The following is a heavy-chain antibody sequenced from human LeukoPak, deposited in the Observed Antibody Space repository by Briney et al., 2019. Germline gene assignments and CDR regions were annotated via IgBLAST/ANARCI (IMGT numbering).Heavy chain of an antibody. CDR3: ARCLLWENPAEDVFDI. V-gene: IGHV1-18*01. CDR1: GGTFSSYA. Sequence: ASVKVSCKASGGTFSSYAINWVRQAPGQGLEWMGWISTSNGNTNYAENLQGRVTMTTDTSTSTAYMELRSLRSDDTAVYYCARCLLWENPAEDVFDIWGQGTIVTVSS. CDR2: ISTSNGNT. J-gene: IGHJ3*02. D-gene: IGHD3-3*01.